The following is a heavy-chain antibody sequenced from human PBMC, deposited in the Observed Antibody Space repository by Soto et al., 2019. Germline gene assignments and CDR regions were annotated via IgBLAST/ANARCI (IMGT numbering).Heavy chain of an antibody. CDR2: ISYDGGNK. CDR1: GFTFSSYV. Sequence: QVQLVESGGGVVQPGRSLRLSCAASGFTFSSYVMHWVRQAPGKGLEWVAVISYDGGNKYYADSVKGRVTISRDNSKNTLYLQMNSLRAEDTAVYYCARAYCGYDYFDSWDQGSLVTVSS. J-gene: IGHJ4*02. V-gene: IGHV3-30-3*01. D-gene: IGHD5-12*01. CDR3: ARAYCGYDYFDS.